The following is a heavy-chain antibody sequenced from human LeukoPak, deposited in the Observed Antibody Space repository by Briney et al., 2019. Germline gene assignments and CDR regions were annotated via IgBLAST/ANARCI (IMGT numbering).Heavy chain of an antibody. CDR3: ARDQRSGYYDS. CDR1: GGSFSGYY. Sequence: SETLSLTCAVYGGSFSGYYWSWIRQPPGKGLEWIGEINHSGSTNYNPSLKSRVTISVDTSKNQFSLKLSSVTAADTAIYYCARDQRSGYYDSWGQGTLVTVSS. CDR2: INHSGST. J-gene: IGHJ5*01. D-gene: IGHD3-22*01. V-gene: IGHV4-34*01.